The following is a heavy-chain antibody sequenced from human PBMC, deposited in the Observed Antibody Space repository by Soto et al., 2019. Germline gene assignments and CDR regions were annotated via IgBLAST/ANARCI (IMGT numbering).Heavy chain of an antibody. Sequence: QVQLQESGPGLVKPSQTLSLTCTVSGGSITSGGYYWSWIRQHPGKGLEWIGYIYYSGSTYYNPSLKSRVTISVDTSKNQFSLKLSSVTAADTAVYYCARDRAGALYFDYWGQGTLVTVSS. CDR2: IYYSGST. D-gene: IGHD6-13*01. J-gene: IGHJ4*02. V-gene: IGHV4-31*03. CDR1: GGSITSGGYY. CDR3: ARDRAGALYFDY.